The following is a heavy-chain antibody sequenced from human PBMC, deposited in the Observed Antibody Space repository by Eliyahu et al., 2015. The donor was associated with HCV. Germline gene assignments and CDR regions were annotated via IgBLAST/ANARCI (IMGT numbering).Heavy chain of an antibody. CDR3: ARESEAAAGPFDY. Sequence: QVQLVESGGGVVQPGXSLXLSCAASXFTFSSXGMHWVRQGAGKGLEWVXVIWYDGSNKYYADSVKGRFTISRDNSKNTLYLQMNSLRAEDTAVYYCARESEAAAGPFDYWGQGTLVTVSS. CDR2: IWYDGSNK. D-gene: IGHD6-13*01. CDR1: XFTFSSXG. J-gene: IGHJ4*02. V-gene: IGHV3-33*01.